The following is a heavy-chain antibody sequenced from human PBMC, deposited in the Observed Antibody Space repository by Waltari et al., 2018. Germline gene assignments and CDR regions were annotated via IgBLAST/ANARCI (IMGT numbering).Heavy chain of an antibody. V-gene: IGHV1-69*12. J-gene: IGHJ4*02. CDR3: ARVGWERWYFDY. D-gene: IGHD1-26*01. CDR2: IISSFGTA. Sequence: QVQLVQSGAEVKKPGSSVKVSCKASGCTFSSYAISWVRPAPGQGREWMGGIISSFGTANYEQKFQGRLTITVDESKSTDYMELSSLRSEDTAVYYCARVGWERWYFDYWGQGTMVTVSS. CDR1: GCTFSSYA.